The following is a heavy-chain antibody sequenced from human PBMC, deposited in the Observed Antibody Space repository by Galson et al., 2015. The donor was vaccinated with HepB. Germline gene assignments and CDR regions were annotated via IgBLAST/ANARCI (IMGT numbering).Heavy chain of an antibody. Sequence: SLRLSCAASGFTFSSYAMSWVRQAPGKGLEWVSAISGSGGSTYYADSVKGRFTISRDNSKNTLYLQMNSLRAEDTAVYYCAKVNSSPDYYYYYMDVWGKGTTVTVSS. CDR1: GFTFSSYA. D-gene: IGHD6-6*01. CDR2: ISGSGGST. V-gene: IGHV3-23*01. J-gene: IGHJ6*03. CDR3: AKVNSSPDYYYYYMDV.